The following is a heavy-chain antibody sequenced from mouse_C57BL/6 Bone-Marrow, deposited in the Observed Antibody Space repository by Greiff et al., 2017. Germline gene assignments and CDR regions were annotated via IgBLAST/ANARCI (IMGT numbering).Heavy chain of an antibody. D-gene: IGHD1-1*01. Sequence: QVQLQQSGAELARPGASVKMSCKASGYTFTSYTMHWVKQRPGKGLEWIGYINPSSGYTKYNQKFKDKATLTADKSSSPAYMQLSSLTSEDSAVYYCARSNYCSSSYWYFDVWGTGTTVTVSS. CDR1: GYTFTSYT. CDR2: INPSSGYT. J-gene: IGHJ1*03. CDR3: ARSNYCSSSYWYFDV. V-gene: IGHV1-4*01.